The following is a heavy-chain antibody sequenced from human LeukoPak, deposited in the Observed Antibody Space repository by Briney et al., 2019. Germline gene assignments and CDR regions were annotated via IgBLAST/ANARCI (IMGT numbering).Heavy chain of an antibody. D-gene: IGHD2-2*01. J-gene: IGHJ4*02. V-gene: IGHV4-30-2*01. CDR3: ARVGYCSSTSCSDTDY. CDR2: IYHSGST. CDR1: GGSISSGGYY. Sequence: PSQTLSLTCTVSGGSISSGGYYWSWIRQPPGKGLEWIGYIYHSGSTYYNPSLKSRVTISVDRSKNQISLKLSSVTAADTAVYYCARVGYCSSTSCSDTDYWGQGTLVTVSS.